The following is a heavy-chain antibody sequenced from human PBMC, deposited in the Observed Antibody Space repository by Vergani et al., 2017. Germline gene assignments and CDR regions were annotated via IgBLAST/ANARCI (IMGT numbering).Heavy chain of an antibody. CDR2: ISGSGVSA. D-gene: IGHD2-2*01. V-gene: IGHV3-23*01. CDR1: EFTFSNYA. J-gene: IGHJ6*03. CDR3: ARDLADIVVVPAARVWYYYYYMDV. Sequence: EVQLLESGGGLVQPGGSLRLTCAASEFTFSNYAMNWVRQAPGKGLEWVSGISGSGVSAYYTDSVKGRFTISRDNAKNSLYLQMNSLRAEDTAVYYCARDLADIVVVPAARVWYYYYYMDVWGKGTTVTVSS.